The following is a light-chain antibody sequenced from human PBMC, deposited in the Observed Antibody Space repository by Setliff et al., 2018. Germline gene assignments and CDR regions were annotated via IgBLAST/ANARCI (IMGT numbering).Light chain of an antibody. J-gene: IGLJ1*01. CDR3: GTWDSSLSADV. CDR1: SSNIGNNY. Sequence: QSVLTQPPSVSAAPGQKVTISCSGSSSNIGNNYASWYQQLPGTAPKLLIYDNNKRPSGIPDRFSGSKSGTSATLSITGLQTGDEADYYCGTWDSSLSADVFGTGTKVTVL. CDR2: DNN. V-gene: IGLV1-51*01.